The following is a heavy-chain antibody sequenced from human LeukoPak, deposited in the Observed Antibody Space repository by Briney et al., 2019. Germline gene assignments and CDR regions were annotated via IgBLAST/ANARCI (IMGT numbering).Heavy chain of an antibody. V-gene: IGHV3-23*01. CDR1: GFTFSSSA. CDR2: ISASGGST. Sequence: GGSLRLSCAASGFTFSSSAMSWVRQVPGKGLEWVSGISASGGSTYYADSVRGRFTISRDNSKNTLYVQMNSLRDEDTAVYYCANYDSSGYYPFQHWGQGTLVTVSS. D-gene: IGHD3-22*01. J-gene: IGHJ1*01. CDR3: ANYDSSGYYPFQH.